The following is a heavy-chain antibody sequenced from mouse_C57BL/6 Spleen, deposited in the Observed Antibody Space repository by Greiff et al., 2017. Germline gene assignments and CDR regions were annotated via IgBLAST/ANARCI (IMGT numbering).Heavy chain of an antibody. CDR3: ARGVTTVVAEAY. CDR2: FYPRSDNT. V-gene: IGHV1-81*01. J-gene: IGHJ3*01. D-gene: IGHD1-1*01. Sequence: VQLQQSGAELARPGASVKLSCKASGYTFTSYGISWVKQRTGQSLEWIGEFYPRSDNTYYNEKFKGKATLTADKSSSTEYMELRSLTSEDSAVYFCARGVTTVVAEAYWGQGTLVTVSA. CDR1: GYTFTSYG.